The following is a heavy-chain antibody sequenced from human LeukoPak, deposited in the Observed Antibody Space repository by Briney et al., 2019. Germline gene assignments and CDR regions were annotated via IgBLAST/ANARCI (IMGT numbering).Heavy chain of an antibody. Sequence: GGSLRLSCAASGFTFSSYSMNWVRQAPGKGLEWVSSISTSSSYIYYADSVKGRFTISRDNARNSLYLQMNSLRAEDTAVYYCARDDCTNGVCKFDYWGQGTLVTVSS. D-gene: IGHD2-8*01. CDR2: ISTSSSYI. J-gene: IGHJ4*02. CDR3: ARDDCTNGVCKFDY. V-gene: IGHV3-21*01. CDR1: GFTFSSYS.